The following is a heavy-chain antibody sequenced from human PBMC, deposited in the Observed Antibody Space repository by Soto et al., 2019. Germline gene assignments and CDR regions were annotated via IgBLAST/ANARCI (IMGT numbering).Heavy chain of an antibody. Sequence: GESLKISCAASGFTFSDHYMDWVRQAPGKGLEWVGRTRNKANSYTTEYAASVKGRFTISRDDSKNSLYLQMNSLKTEDTAVYYCASGSRSDYGGNYYFDYWGQGTLVTVSS. CDR3: ASGSRSDYGGNYYFDY. D-gene: IGHD4-17*01. J-gene: IGHJ4*02. V-gene: IGHV3-72*01. CDR2: TRNKANSYTT. CDR1: GFTFSDHY.